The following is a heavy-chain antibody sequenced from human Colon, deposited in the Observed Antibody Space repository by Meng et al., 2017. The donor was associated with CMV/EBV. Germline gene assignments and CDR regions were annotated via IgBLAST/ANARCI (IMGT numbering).Heavy chain of an antibody. CDR1: GFSLSTSGMR. J-gene: IGHJ3*02. Sequence: SGPTLVKPTQTLTLTCTFSGFSLSTSGMRVSWIRQPPGKALEWLARIDWDDDKFYSTSLKTRLTISKDTSKNQVVLTMTNMDPVDTATYYCALTAAAIDAFDIWGQGTMVTVSS. CDR3: ALTAAAIDAFDI. CDR2: IDWDDDK. D-gene: IGHD6-13*01. V-gene: IGHV2-70D*14.